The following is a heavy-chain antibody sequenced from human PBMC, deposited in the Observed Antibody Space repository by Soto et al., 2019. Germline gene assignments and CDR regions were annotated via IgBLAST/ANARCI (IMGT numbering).Heavy chain of an antibody. J-gene: IGHJ4*02. CDR3: ARVAYSSGLFDY. CDR1: GFTLSSYN. D-gene: IGHD6-19*01. V-gene: IGHV3-48*02. Sequence: EVQLVESGGGLVQPGGSLRLSCAASGFTLSSYNMNWVRQAPGKGLEWLSYISSSSSSIYYADSVKGRFSVSRDNAKSSLYLQMDSLRDEDTAVYYCARVAYSSGLFDYWGQGTLVTVSS. CDR2: ISSSSSSI.